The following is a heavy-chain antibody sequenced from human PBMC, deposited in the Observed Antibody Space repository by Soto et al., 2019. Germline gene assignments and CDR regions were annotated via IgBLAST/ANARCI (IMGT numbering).Heavy chain of an antibody. D-gene: IGHD6-13*01. Sequence: QVQLQQWGAGLLKPSETLSLTCAVYGGSFSGYYWSWIRQPPGKGLEWIGEINHSGSTNYNPSLKSRVTISVDTSKNQFSLTVSSVTAADTAVYYCARGLRGVAAAGIHLDYWGQGTLVTVSS. J-gene: IGHJ4*02. CDR3: ARGLRGVAAAGIHLDY. V-gene: IGHV4-34*01. CDR2: INHSGST. CDR1: GGSFSGYY.